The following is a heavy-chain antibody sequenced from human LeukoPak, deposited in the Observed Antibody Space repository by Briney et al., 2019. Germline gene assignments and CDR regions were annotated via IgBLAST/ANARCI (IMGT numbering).Heavy chain of an antibody. CDR2: IYPGDSDT. CDR1: GDSFSNYY. J-gene: IGHJ4*02. Sequence: KIGESLKISCEVSGDSFSNYYIAWVRQMPGKGLEWMGVIYPGDSDTRYSPSFQGQVTISADKSISTAYLQWSSLKASDTAMYYCARLSGSYFDYWGQGTLVTVSS. CDR3: ARLSGSYFDY. V-gene: IGHV5-51*01. D-gene: IGHD1-26*01.